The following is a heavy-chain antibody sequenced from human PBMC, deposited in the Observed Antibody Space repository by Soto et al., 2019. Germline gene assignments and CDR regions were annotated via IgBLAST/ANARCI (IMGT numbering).Heavy chain of an antibody. CDR1: GFTFSSYA. D-gene: IGHD2-2*01. Sequence: GGSLRLSCAASGFTFSSYAMHWVRQAPGKGLEWVAVISYDGSNKYYADSVKGRFTISRDNSKNTLYLQMNSLRAEDTAVYYCARAQLRYQLPYYYYGMDVWGQGTTVTVSS. V-gene: IGHV3-30-3*01. CDR3: ARAQLRYQLPYYYYGMDV. J-gene: IGHJ6*02. CDR2: ISYDGSNK.